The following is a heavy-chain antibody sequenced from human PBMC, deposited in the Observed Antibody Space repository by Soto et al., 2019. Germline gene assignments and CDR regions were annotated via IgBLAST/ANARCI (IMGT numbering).Heavy chain of an antibody. CDR3: ASDGHDYADYSHYYYYAGMDV. CDR1: GFSFSSYT. D-gene: IGHD4-17*01. Sequence: PGGSLRLSCAASGFSFSSYTMNWVRQAPGKGLERVAVIWYDGSNKYYADSVKGRFTISRDNSKNTLYLQMNSLRAEDTAVYDCASDGHDYADYSHYYYYAGMDVWGQGTTVTVSS. CDR2: IWYDGSNK. J-gene: IGHJ6*02. V-gene: IGHV3-33*08.